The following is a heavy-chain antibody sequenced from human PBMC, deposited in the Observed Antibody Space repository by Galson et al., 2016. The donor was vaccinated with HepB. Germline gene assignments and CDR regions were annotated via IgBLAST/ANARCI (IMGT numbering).Heavy chain of an antibody. CDR2: IYYSGST. J-gene: IGHJ4*02. D-gene: IGHD3-9*01. V-gene: IGHV4-39*07. CDR1: GGSISSSSYY. Sequence: SETLSLTCTVSGGSISSSSYYWAWIRQPPGKGLEWIGRIYYSGSTYHNPSLKSRVTISEDTSKNQFSLKLSSVTAADTAVYYCARGWLYDDYWGQGTLVTVSS. CDR3: ARGWLYDDY.